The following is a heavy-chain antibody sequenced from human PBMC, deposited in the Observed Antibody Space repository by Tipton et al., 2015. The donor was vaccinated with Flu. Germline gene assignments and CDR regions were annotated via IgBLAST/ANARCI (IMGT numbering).Heavy chain of an antibody. D-gene: IGHD3-22*01. CDR1: GGSFSGYY. CDR2: INHSGST. V-gene: IGHV4-34*01. J-gene: IGHJ4*02. CDR3: AREVRYYYDSSGYFPQYYFDY. Sequence: TLSLTCAVYGGSFSGYYWSWIRQPPGKGLEWIGEINHSGSTNYNPSLKSRVTISADTSKNQFSLKLGSVTAADTAVYYCAREVRYYYDSSGYFPQYYFDYWGQGTVVTVSS.